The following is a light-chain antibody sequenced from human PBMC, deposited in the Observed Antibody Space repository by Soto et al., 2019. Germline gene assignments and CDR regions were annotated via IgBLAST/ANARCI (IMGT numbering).Light chain of an antibody. Sequence: DIQMTQSPSSLSASVGDRVTITCRASEYISTYLNWYQQKPGRPPKFLIYAASSLQSGVPPRFSGRRSGTDFTLTISSLQPEDFATYYCQQNSIPPYTFGQGTKLDI. V-gene: IGKV1-39*01. J-gene: IGKJ2*01. CDR3: QQNSIPPYT. CDR1: EYISTY. CDR2: AAS.